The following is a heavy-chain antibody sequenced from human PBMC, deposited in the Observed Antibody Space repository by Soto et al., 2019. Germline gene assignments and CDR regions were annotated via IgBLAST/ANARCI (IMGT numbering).Heavy chain of an antibody. CDR2: ISGSGGST. CDR1: GFTFSSYA. D-gene: IGHD2-15*01. CDR3: AKDHIPEYSSSSEETGYCSGGSCPNFDY. J-gene: IGHJ4*02. Sequence: GGSLRLSCAASGFTFSSYAMSWVRQAPGKGLEWVSAISGSGGSTYYADSVKGRFPISRDNSKNTLYLQMNSLRAEDTAVYYCAKDHIPEYSSSSEETGYCSGGSCPNFDYWGQGTLVTVSS. V-gene: IGHV3-23*01.